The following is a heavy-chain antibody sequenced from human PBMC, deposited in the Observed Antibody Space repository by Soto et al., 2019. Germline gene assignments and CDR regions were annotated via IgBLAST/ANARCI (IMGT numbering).Heavy chain of an antibody. CDR2: IYYSGST. CDR1: GGSISSYY. D-gene: IGHD5-12*01. V-gene: IGHV4-59*01. J-gene: IGHJ3*02. Sequence: SETLSLTCTVSGGSISSYYWSWIRQPPGKGLEWIGYIYYSGSTNYNPSLKSRVTISVDTSKNQFSLKLSSVTAADTAVYYCARVQPIRLAAFDIWGQGTMVTVSS. CDR3: ARVQPIRLAAFDI.